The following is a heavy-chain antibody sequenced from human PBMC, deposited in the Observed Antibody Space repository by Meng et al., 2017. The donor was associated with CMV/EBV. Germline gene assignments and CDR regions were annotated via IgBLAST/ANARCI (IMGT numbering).Heavy chain of an antibody. Sequence: ASVKVSCKASGYIFTSYGISWVRQAPGQGLEWMGWTIAYNGNTNYAQKLQGRVTMTTDTSTSTAYMELRSLRSDDTAVYYCTRDSLGSSSHYYYDGMDVWGQGTTVTVSS. CDR2: TIAYNGNT. CDR1: GYIFTSYG. J-gene: IGHJ6*02. D-gene: IGHD6-6*01. V-gene: IGHV1-18*01. CDR3: TRDSLGSSSHYYYDGMDV.